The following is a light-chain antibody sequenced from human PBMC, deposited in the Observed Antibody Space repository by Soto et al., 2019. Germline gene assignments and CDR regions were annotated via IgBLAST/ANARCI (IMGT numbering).Light chain of an antibody. V-gene: IGKV3-20*01. CDR2: GAS. Sequence: EMVLTQSPGTLSLSPGERATLSCRASQRVSSSYLAWYQQKPGQAPRLLIYGASSRATDIPDRFSGSGSGTDFTLTISRLEPEDFAVYYCQQFGTSSWTFGQGTKVDIK. CDR3: QQFGTSSWT. CDR1: QRVSSSY. J-gene: IGKJ1*01.